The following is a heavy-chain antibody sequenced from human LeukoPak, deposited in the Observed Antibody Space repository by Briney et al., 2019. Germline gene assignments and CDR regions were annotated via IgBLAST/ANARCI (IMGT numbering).Heavy chain of an antibody. Sequence: SETLSLTCTVSGGSISSSNYYWGWIRQPPGKGLEWIGSIYYSGSTYYNPSLKSRVTISVDTSKNQFSLKLSSVTAADTAVYYCARGCTNGVCYGKSFDYWGQGTLVTVSS. CDR2: IYYSGST. CDR1: GGSISSSNYY. D-gene: IGHD2-8*01. V-gene: IGHV4-39*07. CDR3: ARGCTNGVCYGKSFDY. J-gene: IGHJ4*02.